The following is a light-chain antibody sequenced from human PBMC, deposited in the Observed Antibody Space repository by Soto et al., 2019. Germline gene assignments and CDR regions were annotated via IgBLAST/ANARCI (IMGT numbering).Light chain of an antibody. V-gene: IGLV2-14*01. CDR3: ASYTSTTTLVV. CDR1: SSDIGRYNY. J-gene: IGLJ7*01. CDR2: GVN. Sequence: QSALTQPASVSGSPGQSITISCTGTSSDIGRYNYVSWYQQHPGKAPRLVISGVNKRTSGISNRFSGSKSGNTASLTISGLQADDEAIYYCASYTSTTTLVVFGGGTQLTVL.